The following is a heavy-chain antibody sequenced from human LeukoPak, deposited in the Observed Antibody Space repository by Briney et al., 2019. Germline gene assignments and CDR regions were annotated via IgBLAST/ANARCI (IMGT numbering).Heavy chain of an antibody. Sequence: SETLSLTCTVSSGSISSYYWSWIRQPPGKGLEWVGYIYYSGSTNYNPSLKSRVTISVDTSKNQFSLKLSSVTAADTAVYYCARGKTYYDISKDAFDIWGQGTMVTVSS. V-gene: IGHV4-59*01. D-gene: IGHD3-22*01. CDR3: ARGKTYYDISKDAFDI. CDR1: SGSISSYY. J-gene: IGHJ3*02. CDR2: IYYSGST.